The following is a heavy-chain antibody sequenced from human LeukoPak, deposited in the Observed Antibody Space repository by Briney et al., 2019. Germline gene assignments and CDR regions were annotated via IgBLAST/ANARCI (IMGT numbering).Heavy chain of an antibody. D-gene: IGHD4-17*01. CDR3: ARDIDYGDYELYMDV. J-gene: IGHJ6*03. CDR1: GFTFSSYA. V-gene: IGHV3-23*01. CDR2: IGGDGDIGGI. Sequence: GGSLRLSCAASGFTFSSYAMSWVRQAPGKGLEWVSVIGGDGDIGGIRYADSVKGRFTISRDNAKNSLYLQMNSLRAEDTAVYYCARDIDYGDYELYMDVWGKGTTVTVSS.